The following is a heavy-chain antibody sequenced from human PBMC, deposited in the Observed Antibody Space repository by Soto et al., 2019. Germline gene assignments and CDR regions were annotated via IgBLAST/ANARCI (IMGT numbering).Heavy chain of an antibody. D-gene: IGHD3-10*01. CDR3: ARSYGSGRRAFDY. V-gene: IGHV1-69*02. CDR1: GDTFSSYT. CDR2: VIPMLSMS. Sequence: QVHLVQSGVEVKKPGSSVKVSCKASGDTFSSYTINWVRQAPGLGLEWMGRVIPMLSMSNYALKFQGRVTMTADRSTKTAYMELSSLRSEDTATYYCARSYGSGRRAFDYWGQGALVTVSS. J-gene: IGHJ4*02.